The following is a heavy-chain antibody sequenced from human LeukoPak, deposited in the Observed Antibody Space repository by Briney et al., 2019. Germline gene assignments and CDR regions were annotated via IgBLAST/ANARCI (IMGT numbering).Heavy chain of an antibody. CDR3: ARARYCSGGSCYSSPYYYGMDV. CDR2: IIPILGIA. D-gene: IGHD2-15*01. V-gene: IGHV1-69*04. J-gene: IGHJ6*02. CDR1: GYTFTSYG. Sequence: SVKVSCKASGYTFTSYGISWVRQAPGQGLEWMGRIIPILGIANYAQKFQGRVTITADKSTSTAYMELSSLRSEDTAVDYCARARYCSGGSCYSSPYYYGMDVWGQGTTVTVSS.